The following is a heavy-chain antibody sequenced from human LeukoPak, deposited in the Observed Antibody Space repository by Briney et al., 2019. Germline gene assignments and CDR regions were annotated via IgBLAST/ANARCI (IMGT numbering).Heavy chain of an antibody. CDR3: AKDRQQWLVRTSGGFDY. J-gene: IGHJ4*02. D-gene: IGHD6-19*01. Sequence: GGSLRLSCAASGFTFSGYGMHWVRQAPGKGLEWVAVISYDGSNKYYADSVKCRLTISRDNSKNTLYLQMNSLRAEDTAVYYCAKDRQQWLVRTSGGFDYWGQGTLVTVSS. V-gene: IGHV3-30*18. CDR2: ISYDGSNK. CDR1: GFTFSGYG.